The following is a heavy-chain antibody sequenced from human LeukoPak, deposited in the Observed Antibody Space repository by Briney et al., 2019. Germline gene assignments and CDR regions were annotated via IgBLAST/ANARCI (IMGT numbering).Heavy chain of an antibody. CDR3: AGLREQWLEHRPFDY. CDR2: INSDGSST. Sequence: GGSLRLSCAASGFTFSRHWMHWVRQAPGKGLVWVSRINSDGSSTSYADSVKGRFTISRDNSKNTLYLQMNSLRAEDTAVYYCAGLREQWLEHRPFDYWGQGTLVTVSS. CDR1: GFTFSRHW. D-gene: IGHD6-19*01. J-gene: IGHJ4*02. V-gene: IGHV3-74*01.